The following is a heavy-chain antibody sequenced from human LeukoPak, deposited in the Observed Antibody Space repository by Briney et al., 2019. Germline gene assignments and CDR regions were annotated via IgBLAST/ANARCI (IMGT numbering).Heavy chain of an antibody. D-gene: IGHD5-12*01. V-gene: IGHV4-59*01. CDR2: IYYSGST. J-gene: IGHJ4*02. CDR1: GGSFSGYY. Sequence: SETLSLTCAVYGGSFSGYYWSWIRRPPGKGLEWIGYIYYSGSTNYNPSLKSRVTISVDTSKNQFSLKLRSVTAADTAVYYCARVSGYDWESFYDYWGQGTLVTVSS. CDR3: ARVSGYDWESFYDY.